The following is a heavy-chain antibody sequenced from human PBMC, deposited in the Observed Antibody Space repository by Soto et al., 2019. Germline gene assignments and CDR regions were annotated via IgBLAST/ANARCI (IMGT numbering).Heavy chain of an antibody. V-gene: IGHV3-23*01. D-gene: IGHD3-9*01. CDR2: ISGSGTKT. Sequence: GGSLRLSCAASGFTFSNYSFNWVRQTPGKGLEWVATISGSGTKTYHAKSVQGRFTISRDNSKNTLYLQMNSLRAEDTAVYYCAKDGHDILTGYYVDYWGQGTLVTVSS. CDR1: GFTFSNYS. J-gene: IGHJ4*02. CDR3: AKDGHDILTGYYVDY.